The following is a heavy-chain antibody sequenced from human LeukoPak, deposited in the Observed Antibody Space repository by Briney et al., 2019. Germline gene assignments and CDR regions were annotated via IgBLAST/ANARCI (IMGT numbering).Heavy chain of an antibody. CDR2: IYYSGST. Sequence: KPSETLSLTCTVSGGSISSSSYYWGWIRQPPGKGLEWIGSIYYSGSTYYNPSLKSRVTISVDTSKNQFSLKLSSVTAAGTAVYYCATLPRESWNEESWGQGTLVTVSS. D-gene: IGHD1-1*01. CDR3: ATLPRESWNEES. CDR1: GGSISSSSYY. J-gene: IGHJ4*02. V-gene: IGHV4-39*01.